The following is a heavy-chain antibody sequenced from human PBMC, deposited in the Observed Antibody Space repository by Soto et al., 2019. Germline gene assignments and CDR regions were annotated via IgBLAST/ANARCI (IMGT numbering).Heavy chain of an antibody. CDR2: IYYSGST. J-gene: IGHJ6*02. V-gene: IGHV4-61*01. Sequence: PSETLSLTCTVSGGSVSSGSYYWSWIRQPPGKGLEWIGYIYYSGSTNYNPSLKSRVTISVDTSKNQFSLKLSSVTAADTAVYYCARTLKHYDFWSGYPTPYYYGMDFWGQGTTVTVAS. CDR3: ARTLKHYDFWSGYPTPYYYGMDF. D-gene: IGHD3-3*01. CDR1: GGSVSSGSYY.